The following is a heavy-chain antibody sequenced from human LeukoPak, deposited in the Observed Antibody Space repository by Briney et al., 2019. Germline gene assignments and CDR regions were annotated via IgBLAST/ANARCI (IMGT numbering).Heavy chain of an antibody. V-gene: IGHV3-33*01. CDR2: IWYDGSDK. J-gene: IGHJ4*02. Sequence: GGSPRLSCTASGFTFSSYGMHWVRQAPGKGLEWLTIIWYDGSDKYYADSVKGRFTISRDNAKNSVYLQMNSLRADDTAVYYCARDRVGGQGTLVTVSS. CDR3: ARDRV. CDR1: GFTFSSYG.